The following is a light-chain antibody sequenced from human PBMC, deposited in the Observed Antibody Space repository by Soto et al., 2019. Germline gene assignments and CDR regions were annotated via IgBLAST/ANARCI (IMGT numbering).Light chain of an antibody. CDR3: QSADSSGTYLVV. Sequence: SSELTQPPSVSVSPGQTARITCSGDALPKQYAYWYQQKPGQAPVLVIYKDSERPSGIPGRFSGSSSGTTVTLTISGVQAEDEVDYYCQSADSSGTYLVVFGGGTQLTVL. CDR2: KDS. V-gene: IGLV3-25*03. J-gene: IGLJ2*01. CDR1: ALPKQY.